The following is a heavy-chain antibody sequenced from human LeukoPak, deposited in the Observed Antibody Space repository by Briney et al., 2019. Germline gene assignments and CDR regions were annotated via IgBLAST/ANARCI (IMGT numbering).Heavy chain of an antibody. CDR3: ARDPRYNYGYLDF. CDR1: GYTFTAYF. CDR2: INPNTGDA. V-gene: IGHV1-2*02. D-gene: IGHD5-18*01. Sequence: ASLKVSCKASGYTFTAYFLHWVRQAPGQGPEWMGWINPNTGDAYFAQKFQGRVTMARDTSISTAYMELSSLRFDDTAVYYCARDPRYNYGYLDFWGQGSLVTVSS. J-gene: IGHJ4*02.